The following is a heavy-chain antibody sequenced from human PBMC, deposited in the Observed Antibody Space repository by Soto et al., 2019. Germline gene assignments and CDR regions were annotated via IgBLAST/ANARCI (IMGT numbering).Heavy chain of an antibody. CDR2: ISGSGGST. CDR1: GFTFSSYA. CDR3: AKDRMRDTAMVPPDY. D-gene: IGHD5-18*01. V-gene: IGHV3-23*01. J-gene: IGHJ4*02. Sequence: EVQLLESGGGLVQPGGSLRLSCAASGFTFSSYAMSWVRQAPGKGLEWVSAISGSGGSTYYADSVKGRFTISRDNSKTMLYLQMNSLRAEDTAVYYWAKDRMRDTAMVPPDYWGQGTLVTVSS.